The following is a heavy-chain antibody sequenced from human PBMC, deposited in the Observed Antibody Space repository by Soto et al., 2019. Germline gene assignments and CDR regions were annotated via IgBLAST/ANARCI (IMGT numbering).Heavy chain of an antibody. CDR2: ISGSGGST. V-gene: IGHV3-23*01. CDR3: ASDAGYSSGWYYVE. Sequence: GRCLRLSCAASGFTFRSYAMSWVRQAPGKGLEWVSAISGSGGSTYYADSVKGRFTISRDNSKNTLYLQMNSLRAEDTAVYYCASDAGYSSGWYYVEWGQGTLVTVSS. J-gene: IGHJ4*02. CDR1: GFTFRSYA. D-gene: IGHD6-19*01.